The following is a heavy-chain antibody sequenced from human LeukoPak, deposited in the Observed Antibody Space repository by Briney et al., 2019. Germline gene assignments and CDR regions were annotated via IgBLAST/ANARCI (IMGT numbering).Heavy chain of an antibody. V-gene: IGHV3-11*06. D-gene: IGHD4-17*01. J-gene: IGHJ4*02. CDR2: ISSSSSHT. CDR3: ARVPSYGDYEVDY. Sequence: GGSLRLSCAASGFTFSDYYMSWIRQAPGKGLEWVSYISSSSSHTDYADSVKGRFTISRDNAKTSLCLQMNSLRVEDTAVYYCARVPSYGDYEVDYWGQGTLVTVSS. CDR1: GFTFSDYY.